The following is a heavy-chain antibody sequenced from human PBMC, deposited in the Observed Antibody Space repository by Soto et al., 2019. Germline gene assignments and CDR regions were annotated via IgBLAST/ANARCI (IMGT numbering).Heavy chain of an antibody. V-gene: IGHV4-59*01. Sequence: SETLSLTCTVSGGSISSYYWSWIRQPPGKGLEWIGYIYYSGSTNYNPSLKSRVNISVDTSKNQFSLKLSSVTAADTAVYYCARRGRLNDAFDIWGQGTMVTVSS. CDR3: ARRGRLNDAFDI. CDR2: IYYSGST. CDR1: GGSISSYY. D-gene: IGHD6-25*01. J-gene: IGHJ3*02.